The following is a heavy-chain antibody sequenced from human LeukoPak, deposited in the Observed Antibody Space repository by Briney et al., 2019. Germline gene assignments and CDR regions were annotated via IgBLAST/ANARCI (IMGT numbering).Heavy chain of an antibody. CDR1: GFTFSRYS. CDR3: ARDVLLDY. Sequence: TGGSLRLSCAASGFTFSRYSMNWVRQAPGKGLEWVSSISGSSSYIYYADSVKGRFTISRDNAKNSLYLQMNSLRAEDTAVYYCARDVLLDYWGQGTLVTVSS. D-gene: IGHD2-8*01. CDR2: ISGSSSYI. V-gene: IGHV3-21*01. J-gene: IGHJ4*02.